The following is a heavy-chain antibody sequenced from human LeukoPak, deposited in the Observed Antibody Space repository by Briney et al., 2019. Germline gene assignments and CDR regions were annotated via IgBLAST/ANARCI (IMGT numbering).Heavy chain of an antibody. D-gene: IGHD5-12*01. CDR2: ISDGGTT. Sequence: GESLRLSCAASGFTFNNYAFNWVRQPPGKGLEWVSGISDGGTTYYADSVKGGFTISRDNAKNSLYLQMNSLRAEDTAFYYCARDDPYSGYDYDYWGRGVLVTVSS. V-gene: IGHV3-20*04. J-gene: IGHJ4*02. CDR1: GFTFNNYA. CDR3: ARDDPYSGYDYDY.